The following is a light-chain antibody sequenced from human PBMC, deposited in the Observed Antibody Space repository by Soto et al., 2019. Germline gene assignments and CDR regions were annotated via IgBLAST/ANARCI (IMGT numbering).Light chain of an antibody. CDR1: SSDVGGYNY. V-gene: IGLV2-14*01. CDR2: DVS. Sequence: QSALTQPASVSGSPGQSITISCTGTSSDVGGYNYVSWYQQHPGKAPKLMIYDVSNRPSGVSNRFSGSKSGNTASLTISGLQAEDEADDYCSSYPSSSNLVFGTGTKLTVL. J-gene: IGLJ1*01. CDR3: SSYPSSSNLV.